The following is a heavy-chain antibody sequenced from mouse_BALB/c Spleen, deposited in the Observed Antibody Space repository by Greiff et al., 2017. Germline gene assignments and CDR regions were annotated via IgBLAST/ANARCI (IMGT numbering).Heavy chain of an antibody. CDR3: ARGDDWFAY. V-gene: IGHV3-2*02. D-gene: IGHD3-3*01. J-gene: IGHJ3*01. CDR1: GYSITSDYA. CDR2: ISYSGST. Sequence: EVQLQQSGPGLVKPSQSLSLTCTVTGYSITSDYAWNWIRQFPGNKLEWMGYISYSGSTSYNPSLKSRISITRDTSKNQFFLQLNSVTTEDTATYYCARGDDWFAYWGQGTLVTVSA.